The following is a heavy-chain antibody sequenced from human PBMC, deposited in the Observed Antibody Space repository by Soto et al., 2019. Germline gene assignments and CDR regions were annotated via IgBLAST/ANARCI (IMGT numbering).Heavy chain of an antibody. V-gene: IGHV1-3*01. Sequence: QVQLVQSGAEVKKPGASVKVSCKASGYTFTSYAMHWVRQAPGQRLEWMGWINAGNGNTKYSQKFQGRVTITRDTSASTAYMELSSLRSEDTAVYYCASSRAGGSYYMSFDYCGQGTLVTVSS. CDR1: GYTFTSYA. J-gene: IGHJ4*02. D-gene: IGHD1-26*01. CDR3: ASSRAGGSYYMSFDY. CDR2: INAGNGNT.